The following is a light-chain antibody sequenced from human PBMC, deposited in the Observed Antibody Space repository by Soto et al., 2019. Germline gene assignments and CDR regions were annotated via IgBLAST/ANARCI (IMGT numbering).Light chain of an antibody. J-gene: IGLJ2*01. CDR1: SSDVGDDNY. CDR2: EVT. Sequence: QSALTQPPSASGSPGQSVTISCTGTSSDVGDDNYVSWYQQRPGKAPKLMIYEVTKRPSGVPDRFSGSKSGNTASLTVSGLQVEDEADYYCSSLKVFGGGTKLTVL. CDR3: SSLKV. V-gene: IGLV2-8*01.